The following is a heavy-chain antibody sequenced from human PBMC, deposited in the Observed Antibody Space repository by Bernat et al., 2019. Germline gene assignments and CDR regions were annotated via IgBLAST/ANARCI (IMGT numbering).Heavy chain of an antibody. V-gene: IGHV3-23*04. D-gene: IGHD3-10*01. CDR1: GFSFSSYA. Sequence: EVQLVESGGGFVQSGGSLRLSCAASGFSFSSYAMYWVRQAPGKGLEWVSAISGSGDSTYYADSVKGRFSISRDSSKNTLYLQLNSLGAEETAICYCARDVGPTVMVQEVIYPWGQGTLVTVSS. CDR2: ISGSGDST. CDR3: ARDVGPTVMVQEVIYP. J-gene: IGHJ5*02.